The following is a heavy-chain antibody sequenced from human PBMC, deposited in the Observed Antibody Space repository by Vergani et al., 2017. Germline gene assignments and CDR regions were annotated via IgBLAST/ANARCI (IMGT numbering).Heavy chain of an antibody. Sequence: QVQLQESGPGLVKPSETLSLTCTVSGGSISSYYWSWIRQPPGKGLEWIGYIYYSGSTNYNPPLKSRVTISVDTSKNQFSLKLSSVTAADTAVYYCARDEAAFDIWGQGTMVTVSS. CDR3: ARDEAAFDI. V-gene: IGHV4-59*01. CDR1: GGSISSYY. J-gene: IGHJ3*02. CDR2: IYYSGST.